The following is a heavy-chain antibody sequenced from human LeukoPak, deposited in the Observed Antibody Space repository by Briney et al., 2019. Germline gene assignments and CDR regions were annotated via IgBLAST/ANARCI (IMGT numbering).Heavy chain of an antibody. J-gene: IGHJ4*02. CDR1: GGSISSSSYY. CDR3: ARRRYYYGSGSYRPLDY. CDR2: ISYSGTT. V-gene: IGHV4-39*01. Sequence: SETLSLTCTVSGGSISSSSYYWDWIRQPPGKGLEWIGSISYSGTTYYNPSLKSRVTISVDTSKNQFSLKLNSVTAADTAVYYCARRRYYYGSGSYRPLDYWGQGTLVTVSS. D-gene: IGHD3-10*01.